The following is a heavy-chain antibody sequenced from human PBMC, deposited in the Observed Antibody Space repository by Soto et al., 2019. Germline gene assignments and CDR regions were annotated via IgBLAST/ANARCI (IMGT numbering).Heavy chain of an antibody. D-gene: IGHD7-27*01. J-gene: IGHJ4*02. CDR2: ISAYNGNT. Sequence: QGQLVQSGAEVKKPGASVKVSCKASGYTFTDFGISWVRQAPGQGLEWMGWISAYNGNTNYAHKVQDRVTMTTDTSTSTAYMELRNLTPDHTAVYFCARDSGNLGNWAYFLDYWGQGTLVTVSS. V-gene: IGHV1-18*01. CDR3: ARDSGNLGNWAYFLDY. CDR1: GYTFTDFG.